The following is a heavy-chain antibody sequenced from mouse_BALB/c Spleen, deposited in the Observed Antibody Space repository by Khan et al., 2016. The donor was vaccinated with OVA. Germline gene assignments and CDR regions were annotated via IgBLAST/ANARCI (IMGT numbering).Heavy chain of an antibody. Sequence: QVQLQQSGAELVRPGTSVQVSCKAFGYAFTDYLIEWLKQRPGQGLEWIGVFNPGSGDITYNEKFMDKATLTADKSSSTAYMQLTSLTSDVSAVYFCSRSGYGFGAYWGPGTLVTVSA. V-gene: IGHV1-54*03. J-gene: IGHJ3*01. D-gene: IGHD3-2*02. CDR1: GYAFTDYL. CDR3: SRSGYGFGAY. CDR2: FNPGSGDI.